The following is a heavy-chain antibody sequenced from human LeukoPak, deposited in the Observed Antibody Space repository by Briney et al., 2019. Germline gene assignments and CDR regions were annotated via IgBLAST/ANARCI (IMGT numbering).Heavy chain of an antibody. D-gene: IGHD3-22*01. J-gene: IGHJ4*02. CDR2: INSDGSST. CDR3: ARDNLYYYDSSSYCFDY. Sequence: GGSLRLSCAASGFTFSSYAMSWVRQAPGKGLEWVSRINSDGSSTSYADSVKGRFTISRDNAKNTLYLQMNSLRAEDTAVYYCARDNLYYYDSSSYCFDYWGQGTLVTVSS. CDR1: GFTFSSYA. V-gene: IGHV3-74*01.